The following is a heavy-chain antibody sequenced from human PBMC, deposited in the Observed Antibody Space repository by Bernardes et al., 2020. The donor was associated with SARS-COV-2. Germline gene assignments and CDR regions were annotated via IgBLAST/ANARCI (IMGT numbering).Heavy chain of an antibody. Sequence: LSLTCTVSGGSISSYYWSWIRQPPGKGLEWIGYIYYSGSTNYNPSLKSRVTISVDTSKNQFSLKLSSVTAADTAVYYCARVPRIAAAGRVYYYGMDVWGQGTTVTVSS. CDR3: ARVPRIAAAGRVYYYGMDV. D-gene: IGHD6-13*01. CDR2: IYYSGST. CDR1: GGSISSYY. J-gene: IGHJ6*02. V-gene: IGHV4-59*01.